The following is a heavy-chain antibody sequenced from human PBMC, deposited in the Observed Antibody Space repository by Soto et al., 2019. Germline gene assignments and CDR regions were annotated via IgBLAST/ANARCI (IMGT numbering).Heavy chain of an antibody. D-gene: IGHD5-18*01. Sequence: PSETLSLTCTVSGGSVRSDVYYWGWIRQPPGKGLEWIGYIFYNGSTIYNPSLESRVIIPVDTSKSQFSLKVRFVTAADTAVYYCAREGMRVDSATGSHYYGMDVWGQGTTVTVSS. CDR3: AREGMRVDSATGSHYYGMDV. V-gene: IGHV4-61*08. CDR2: IFYNGST. J-gene: IGHJ6*02. CDR1: GGSVRSDVYY.